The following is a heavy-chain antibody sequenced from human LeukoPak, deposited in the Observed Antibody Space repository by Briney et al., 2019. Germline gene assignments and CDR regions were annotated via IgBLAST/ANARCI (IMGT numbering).Heavy chain of an antibody. D-gene: IGHD3-9*01. CDR2: ISAYNDNT. CDR1: GYSFTSYG. Sequence: ASVKVSCKASGYSFTSYGISWVRQAPGQGLEGMGWISAYNDNTNYAQKLQRRVTMTTDTSTSTAYMELRSLRSDDTAVYYCARVPHCDILTGYYYCYYYMDVWGKGTTVTISS. V-gene: IGHV1-18*01. CDR3: ARVPHCDILTGYYYCYYYMDV. J-gene: IGHJ6*03.